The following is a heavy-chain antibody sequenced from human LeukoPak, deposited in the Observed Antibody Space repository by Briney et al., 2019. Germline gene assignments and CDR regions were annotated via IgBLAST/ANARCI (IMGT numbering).Heavy chain of an antibody. Sequence: PGRSVRLSCAASGFTFSIYGMHWVRQAPGKGLEWVAVIWNDGSNKYYADPVKGRFTISRDNSKNTLYLQMNSLRAEDTAVYYCARPSGTRGAFDIWGHGTVVTVSS. D-gene: IGHD2-2*01. J-gene: IGHJ3*02. CDR3: ARPSGTRGAFDI. CDR2: IWNDGSNK. CDR1: GFTFSIYG. V-gene: IGHV3-33*01.